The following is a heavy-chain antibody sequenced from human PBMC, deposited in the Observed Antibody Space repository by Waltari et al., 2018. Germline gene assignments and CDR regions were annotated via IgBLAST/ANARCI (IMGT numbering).Heavy chain of an antibody. V-gene: IGHV4-59*08. D-gene: IGHD2-21*01. CDR1: GGSITPYY. Sequence: QVRLQESGPGLVRPSETLSLTCTISGGSITPYYWSWIRQPPGKGLEWIGYMVYSGSTNNNPSLLSRVSISVDTSKNQVSLRLRSVTAADTATYFCARHWGLGGNLDWGQGTLVTVSS. CDR2: MVYSGST. J-gene: IGHJ4*02. CDR3: ARHWGLGGNLD.